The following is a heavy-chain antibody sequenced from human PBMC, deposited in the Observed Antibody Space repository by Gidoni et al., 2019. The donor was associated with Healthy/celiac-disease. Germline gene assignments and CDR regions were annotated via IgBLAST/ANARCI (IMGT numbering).Heavy chain of an antibody. Sequence: QLQLQESGPGLVKPSETLSLTCIVSGGSIRSSSYYWGWIRQPPGKGLEWIGSIYYSGSTYYNPSLKSRVTMSVDTSKNQFSLKLSSVTAADTAVYYCARHLTRFGLRRLAFDIWGQGTMVTVSS. D-gene: IGHD3-10*01. CDR2: IYYSGST. CDR1: GGSIRSSSYY. CDR3: ARHLTRFGLRRLAFDI. V-gene: IGHV4-39*01. J-gene: IGHJ3*02.